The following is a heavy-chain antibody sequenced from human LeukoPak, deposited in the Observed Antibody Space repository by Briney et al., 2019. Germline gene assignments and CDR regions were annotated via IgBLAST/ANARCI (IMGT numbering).Heavy chain of an antibody. Sequence: GASVKVSCKASGGTFSSYAISWVRQAPGQGLEWMGGIIPICGTANYAQKFQGRVTITADKSTSTAYMELSSLRSEDTAVYYCAREYRSYDSSGYYSWGQGTLVTVSS. CDR3: AREYRSYDSSGYYS. CDR2: IIPICGTA. CDR1: GGTFSSYA. D-gene: IGHD3-22*01. J-gene: IGHJ4*02. V-gene: IGHV1-69*06.